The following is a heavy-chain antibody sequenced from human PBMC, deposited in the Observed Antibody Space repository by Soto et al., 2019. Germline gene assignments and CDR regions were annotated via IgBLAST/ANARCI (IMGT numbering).Heavy chain of an antibody. Sequence: TLSLTCTVSGGSISSYYWSWIRQPPGKGLEWIGYIYYSGSTNYNPSLKSRVTISVDTSKNQFSLKLSSVTAADTAVYYCAAIGNCNKGLGSPPDNWAQGTLVTVSS. D-gene: IGHD2-8*01. J-gene: IGHJ4*02. CDR3: AAIGNCNKGLGSPPDN. CDR1: GGSISSYY. V-gene: IGHV4-59*01. CDR2: IYYSGST.